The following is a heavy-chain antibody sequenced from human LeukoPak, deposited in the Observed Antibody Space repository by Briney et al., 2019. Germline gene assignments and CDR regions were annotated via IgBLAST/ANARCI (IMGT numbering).Heavy chain of an antibody. CDR2: ISYDGSNK. Sequence: SLRLSCAASGFTFSSYAMHWVRQAPGKGLEWVAVISYDGSNKYCADSVKGRFTISRDNSKNTLYLQMNSLRAEDTAVYYCAREWHHWGQGTLVTVSS. D-gene: IGHD5-12*01. CDR3: AREWHH. V-gene: IGHV3-30-3*01. J-gene: IGHJ5*02. CDR1: GFTFSSYA.